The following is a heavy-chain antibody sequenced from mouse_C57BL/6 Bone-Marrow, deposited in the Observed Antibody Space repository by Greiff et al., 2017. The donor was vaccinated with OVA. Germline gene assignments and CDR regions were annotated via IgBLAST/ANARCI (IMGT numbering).Heavy chain of an antibody. CDR3: ARSFYDGYAHYYALDY. V-gene: IGHV1-64*01. D-gene: IGHD2-3*01. CDR2: IHPNSGST. CDR1: GYTFTSYW. J-gene: IGHJ4*01. Sequence: VQLQQPGAELVKPGASVKLSCKASGYTFTSYWMHWVKQRPGQGLEWIGMIHPNSGSTNYNEKFKSKATLTVDKSSSTAYMQLSSLTSEDSAVYYCARSFYDGYAHYYALDYWGQGTSVTVSS.